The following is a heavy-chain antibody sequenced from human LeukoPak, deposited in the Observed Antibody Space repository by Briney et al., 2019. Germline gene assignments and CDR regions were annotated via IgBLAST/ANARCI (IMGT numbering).Heavy chain of an antibody. V-gene: IGHV1-2*02. Sequence: ASVKVSCKASVYTFTGFYMHWVRQAPGQGLEWMGWINPNSGGTNYAQKFQGRVTMTRDTSINIAYMELSSLRSDDTAVYYCAREEVSVISDTCCSGLGYWGQGTLVTVSS. CDR1: VYTFTGFY. CDR3: AREEVSVISDTCCSGLGY. D-gene: IGHD3-10*01. J-gene: IGHJ4*02. CDR2: INPNSGGT.